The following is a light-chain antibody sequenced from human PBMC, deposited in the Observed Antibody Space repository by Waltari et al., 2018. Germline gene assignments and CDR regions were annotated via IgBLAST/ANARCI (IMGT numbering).Light chain of an antibody. Sequence: DMQMTQSPASLSASVGDRVTITCQPSQDVINYINWYQQKPGKDPQLLIYDAATLKTGVPSRFSGRQSGTYFTLTISGLQPEDVGTYFCQHSEAFGQGTTVDI. CDR1: QDVINY. J-gene: IGKJ1*01. CDR2: DAA. CDR3: QHSEA. V-gene: IGKV1-33*01.